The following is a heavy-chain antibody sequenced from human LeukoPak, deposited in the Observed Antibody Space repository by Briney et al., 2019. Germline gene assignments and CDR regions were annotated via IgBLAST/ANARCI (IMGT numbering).Heavy chain of an antibody. CDR2: MNPNSGNT. CDR3: ARGLLSFMRSDYSNYWDNWFDP. Sequence: ASVKVSCKASGGTFSSYVINWVRQAPGQGLEWMGWMNPNSGNTGYAQRFQGRVTFTRNTSISTAYMELSSLRSEDTAVYYCARGLLSFMRSDYSNYWDNWFDPWGQGTLVTVSS. CDR1: GGTFSSYV. V-gene: IGHV1-8*03. D-gene: IGHD4-11*01. J-gene: IGHJ5*02.